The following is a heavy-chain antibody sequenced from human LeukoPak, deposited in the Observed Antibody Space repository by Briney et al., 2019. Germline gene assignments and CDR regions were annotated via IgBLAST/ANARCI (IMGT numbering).Heavy chain of an antibody. V-gene: IGHV5-51*01. CDR1: GYSFTSYW. D-gene: IGHD3-3*01. CDR3: ARDNFWSGYHYGMDV. Sequence: GESLKISCKGSGYSFTSYWIGWVRQMPGKGLEWMGIIYPGDSDTRYSPSFQGQVTISADKSISTAYLQWSSLKASDTAIYYCARDNFWSGYHYGMDVWGQGTTVTVSS. CDR2: IYPGDSDT. J-gene: IGHJ6*02.